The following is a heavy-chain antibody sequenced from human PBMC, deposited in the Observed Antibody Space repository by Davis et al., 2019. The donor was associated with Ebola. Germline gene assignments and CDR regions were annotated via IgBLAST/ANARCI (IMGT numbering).Heavy chain of an antibody. CDR3: AREDCSGGSCYFKHYYYYYGMDV. D-gene: IGHD2-15*01. J-gene: IGHJ6*02. Sequence: PGGSLRLSCAASGFTFSDHYMDWVRQAPGKGLEWVGRTRNKANSYTTEYAASVKGRFTISRDDSKNSLYLQMNSLKTEDTAVYYCAREDCSGGSCYFKHYYYYYGMDVWGQGTTVTVSS. V-gene: IGHV3-72*01. CDR2: TRNKANSYTT. CDR1: GFTFSDHY.